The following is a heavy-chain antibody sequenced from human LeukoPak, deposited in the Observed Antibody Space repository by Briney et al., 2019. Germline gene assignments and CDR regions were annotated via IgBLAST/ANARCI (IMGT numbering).Heavy chain of an antibody. J-gene: IGHJ1*01. D-gene: IGHD6-6*01. Sequence: SETLSLTRAVSGDSISSGGYSWSWIRQPPGKGLEWIGYIYNSGSTKYNPSLKSRVTISVDTSKNQLSLKLSSVTAADTAVYYCARGVRYSSSWFQHWGQGTLVTVSS. CDR2: IYNSGST. CDR3: ARGVRYSSSWFQH. V-gene: IGHV4-30-4*07. CDR1: GDSISSGGYS.